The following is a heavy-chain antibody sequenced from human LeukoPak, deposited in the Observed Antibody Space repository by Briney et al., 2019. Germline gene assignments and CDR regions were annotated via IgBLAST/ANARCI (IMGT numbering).Heavy chain of an antibody. CDR3: ARDLLRFVN. CDR2: IKQDGSEK. J-gene: IGHJ4*02. CDR1: GFTFSSYG. V-gene: IGHV3-7*03. D-gene: IGHD3-3*01. Sequence: GGSLRLSCAASGFTFSSYGMSWVRQAPGKGLEWVANIKQDGSEKYYVDSVKGRFTISRDNAKNSLYLQMNSLRAEDTAVYYCARDLLRFVNWGQGTLVTVSS.